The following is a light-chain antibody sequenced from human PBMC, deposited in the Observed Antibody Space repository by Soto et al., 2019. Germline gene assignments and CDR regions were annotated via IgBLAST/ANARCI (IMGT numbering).Light chain of an antibody. CDR3: QQRTNSPPWT. CDR1: QNISTY. V-gene: IGKV3-11*01. Sequence: EIVLTQSPATLSLSPGEGASLSCRASQNISTYLAWYQQRPGHVPRLLIYGVSKRAPAIPPRFSGSGSGTDFTLSVSGLETEDFATYYCQQRTNSPPWTFGQGTRVELK. CDR2: GVS. J-gene: IGKJ1*01.